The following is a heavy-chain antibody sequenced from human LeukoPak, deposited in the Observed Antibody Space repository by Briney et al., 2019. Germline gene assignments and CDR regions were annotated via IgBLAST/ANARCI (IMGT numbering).Heavy chain of an antibody. V-gene: IGHV3-30*18. D-gene: IGHD2-2*01. J-gene: IGHJ4*02. CDR3: AKDLLCSSTSCYGTGYFDS. CDR2: ISYVGSNK. Sequence: GGSLRLSCAASGFTLSGYGMHWVRQAPGKGLEWVAIISYVGSNKDYADSVKGRFTISRDNSKNTLYLQMNSLRAEDTAVYYCAKDLLCSSTSCYGTGYFDSWGQGALVTVSS. CDR1: GFTLSGYG.